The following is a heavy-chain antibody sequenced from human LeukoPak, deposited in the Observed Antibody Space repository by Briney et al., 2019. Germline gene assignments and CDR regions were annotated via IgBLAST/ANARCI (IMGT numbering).Heavy chain of an antibody. CDR2: TTNTGNTI. J-gene: IGHJ4*02. CDR3: ARGLLTGVR. Sequence: GGSLRFSCAASGFTFSDYYMTWIRQAPGKGLEWVSYTTNTGNTIYYADSVKGRFTISRDNAKNSLYLQMNSLRVEDTAVYYCARGLLTGVRWGQGTLVTVSS. V-gene: IGHV3-11*01. D-gene: IGHD7-27*01. CDR1: GFTFSDYY.